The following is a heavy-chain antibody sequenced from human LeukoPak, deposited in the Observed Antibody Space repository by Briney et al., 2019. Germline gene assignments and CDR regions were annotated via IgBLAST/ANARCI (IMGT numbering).Heavy chain of an antibody. V-gene: IGHV3-11*01. CDR3: ARDRGDYDDAFDI. D-gene: IGHD4-17*01. CDR2: ISSSGSTI. CDR1: GFTFSDYY. J-gene: IGHJ3*02. Sequence: GGSLRLSCAASGFTFSDYYMSWIRQAPGKGLEWVSYISSSGSTIYYADSVKGRFTIPRDNAKNSLYLQMNSLRAEDTAVYYCARDRGDYDDAFDIWGQGTMVTVSS.